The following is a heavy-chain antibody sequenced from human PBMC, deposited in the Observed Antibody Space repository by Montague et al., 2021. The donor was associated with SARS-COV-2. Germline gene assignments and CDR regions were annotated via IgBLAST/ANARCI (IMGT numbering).Heavy chain of an antibody. CDR1: GFIFSNYA. V-gene: IGHV3-23*01. D-gene: IGHD6-19*01. J-gene: IGHJ6*02. CDR2: MSGSGVRR. Sequence: SLRLSCAASGFIFSNYAMTWVRQAPGKGLEWVSTMSGSGVRRDYADSVKGRFTISRDSSKNTLYLQMNSLRVEDTAVYYCAKDTATIRIAVALMDFWGQGTTVIVSS. CDR3: AKDTATIRIAVALMDF.